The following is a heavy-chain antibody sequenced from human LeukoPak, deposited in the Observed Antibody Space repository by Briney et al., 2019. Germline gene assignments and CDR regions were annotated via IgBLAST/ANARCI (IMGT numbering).Heavy chain of an antibody. Sequence: AAVTVCCKASGYTFTSPGISWVRQAPAPGLEWFGWITAYNDNTNYAQKLQGRVTMTTDTSTSTAYMELRSLRSDDTAVYYCARALLWFGEPSHIDYWGQGTLVTASS. D-gene: IGHD3-10*01. CDR1: GYTFTSPG. J-gene: IGHJ4*02. CDR3: ARALLWFGEPSHIDY. CDR2: ITAYNDNT. V-gene: IGHV1-18*01.